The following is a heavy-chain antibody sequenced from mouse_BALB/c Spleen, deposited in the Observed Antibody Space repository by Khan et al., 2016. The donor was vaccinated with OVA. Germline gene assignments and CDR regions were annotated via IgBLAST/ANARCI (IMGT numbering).Heavy chain of an antibody. CDR1: GHTFTNFG. Sequence: QIQLVQSGPELKKPGETVKISCKASGHTFTNFGMNWVKQAPGNGLKWMGWINTYTGEPTYADDFNGRFAFSLEASASTAYLQINNLTNEDTATYFCARPPYFSYAMDNWGQGTSVTVSS. D-gene: IGHD2-10*01. V-gene: IGHV9-3-1*01. J-gene: IGHJ4*01. CDR2: INTYTGEP. CDR3: ARPPYFSYAMDN.